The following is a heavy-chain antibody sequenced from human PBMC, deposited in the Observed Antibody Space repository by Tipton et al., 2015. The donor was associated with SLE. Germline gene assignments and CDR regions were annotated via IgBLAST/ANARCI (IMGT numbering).Heavy chain of an antibody. CDR1: GDSINSDGYF. CDR3: AREAVGSGFGAFDI. J-gene: IGHJ3*02. V-gene: IGHV4-31*03. Sequence: TLSLTCTVSGDSINSDGYFWTWIRQPPGKGLEWIGYIYYSGSTYYNPSLQSRLTMSVDRSKNQFSLKLSSVTAADTAVYYCAREAVGSGFGAFDIWGQGTMATVSS. D-gene: IGHD3-3*01. CDR2: IYYSGST.